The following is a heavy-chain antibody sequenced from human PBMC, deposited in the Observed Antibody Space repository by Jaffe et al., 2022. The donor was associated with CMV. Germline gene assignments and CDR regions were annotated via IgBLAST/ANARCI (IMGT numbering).Heavy chain of an antibody. CDR3: ARAVTGYSSGWDHNRGAFDY. D-gene: IGHD6-19*01. J-gene: IGHJ4*02. V-gene: IGHV1-69*01. CDR2: IIPIFGTA. CDR1: GGTFSSYA. Sequence: QVQLVQSGAEVKKPGSSVKVSCKASGGTFSSYAISWVRQAPGQGLEWMGGIIPIFGTANYAQKFQGRVTITADESTSTAYMELSSLRSEDTAVYYCARAVTGYSSGWDHNRGAFDYWGQGTLVTVSS.